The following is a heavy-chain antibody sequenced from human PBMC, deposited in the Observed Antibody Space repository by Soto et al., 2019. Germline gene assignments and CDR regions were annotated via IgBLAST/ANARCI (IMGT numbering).Heavy chain of an antibody. Sequence: SDTLSLTCSVSGGSISSHHWAWIRQPPGKGLEWIGYISFSGSTNYISSLRSRVTMLVDTSKNQFPLRLSSVTAADTAVYFCVRIPMASEYRHSFCMDVWDEGTTVTV. J-gene: IGHJ6*03. CDR2: ISFSGST. V-gene: IGHV4-59*11. CDR1: GGSISSHH. CDR3: VRIPMASEYRHSFCMDV. D-gene: IGHD3-16*02.